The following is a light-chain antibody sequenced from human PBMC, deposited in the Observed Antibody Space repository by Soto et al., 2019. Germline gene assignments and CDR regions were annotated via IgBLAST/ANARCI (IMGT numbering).Light chain of an antibody. CDR2: RNN. J-gene: IGLJ2*01. CDR1: SSNIGSNY. V-gene: IGLV1-47*01. CDR3: ATWDASLSGRLSGPLV. Sequence: QSVVTQPPSVSGTPGQRVTITCSGSSSNIGSNYVYWYQQLPGTAPKLLLYRNNQRPSGVPDRFSGSKSGTSASLAISGLRSEDEADYYCATWDASLSGRLSGPLVFGGGTKLTVL.